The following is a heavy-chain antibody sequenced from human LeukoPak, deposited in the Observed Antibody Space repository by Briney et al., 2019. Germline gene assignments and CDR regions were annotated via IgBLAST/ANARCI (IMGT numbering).Heavy chain of an antibody. CDR1: GFTFSSYW. D-gene: IGHD4-23*01. CDR3: AKFYGGNSYFDY. V-gene: IGHV3-23*01. CDR2: ISGSGGST. J-gene: IGHJ4*02. Sequence: PGGSLRLSCAASGFTFSSYWMSWVRQAPGKGLEWVSAISGSGGSTYYADSVKGRFTISRDNSKNTLYLQMNSLRAEDTAVYYCAKFYGGNSYFDYWGQGTLVTVSS.